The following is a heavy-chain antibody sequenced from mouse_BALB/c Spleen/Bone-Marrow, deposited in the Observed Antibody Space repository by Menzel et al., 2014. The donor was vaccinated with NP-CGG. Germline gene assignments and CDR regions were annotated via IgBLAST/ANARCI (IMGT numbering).Heavy chain of an antibody. CDR2: IGIGGST. CDR1: GFSLTSYG. D-gene: IGHD1-1*01. CDR3: ARASYYNGSRYDY. V-gene: IGHV2-9*02. J-gene: IGHJ2*01. Sequence: QVQLQQPGPGLVAPSQSLSITCTVSGFSLTSYGVHWVRQPPGKGLEWLGVIGIGGSTNYNSALMSRLSISKDNSKSQVFLKMNSLQTDDTAMYYCARASYYNGSRYDYWGQGTTLTGSS.